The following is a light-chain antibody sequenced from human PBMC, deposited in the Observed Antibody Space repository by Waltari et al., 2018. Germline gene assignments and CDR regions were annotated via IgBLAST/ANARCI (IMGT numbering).Light chain of an antibody. J-gene: IGLJ3*02. CDR3: ASWDDSLNGHWV. CDR1: PSNIWGNP. V-gene: IGLV1-44*01. CDR2: RGD. Sequence: QSVLTQTPPASGTPGQRVTISCSGSPSNIWGNPVNRYQHPPGKAPKLLIYRGDLRPSGVPDRFSGSKSGTSASLAISGLQSEDEADYFCASWDDSLNGHWVFGGGTKVTVL.